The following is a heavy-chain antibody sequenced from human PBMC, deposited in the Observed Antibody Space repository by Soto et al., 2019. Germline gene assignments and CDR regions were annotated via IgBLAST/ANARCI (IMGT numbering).Heavy chain of an antibody. V-gene: IGHV3-33*01. Sequence: QVQLVESGGGVVQPGRSLRLSCAASGFTFSSYGMHWVRQAPGKGLEWVAVIWNDGSNKYYADSVKGRFTISRDNSKNTLYLQMNSLRAEDTAVYYCARGGSGAPFDYWGQGTLVTVSS. CDR3: ARGGSGAPFDY. CDR2: IWNDGSNK. CDR1: GFTFSSYG. J-gene: IGHJ4*02. D-gene: IGHD6-19*01.